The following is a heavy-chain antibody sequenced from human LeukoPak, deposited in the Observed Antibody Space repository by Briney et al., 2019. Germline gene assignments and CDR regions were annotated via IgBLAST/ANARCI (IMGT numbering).Heavy chain of an antibody. J-gene: IGHJ4*02. Sequence: ASVKVSCKASGGTFSNYAISWVRQAPGQGLEWMGRIIPIFGTANYAQKFQGRVTITTDESTSTAYMELSSLRSEDTAVYYCARDRYCTNGVCYQYYWGQGTLVTVSS. V-gene: IGHV1-69*05. CDR2: IIPIFGTA. CDR1: GGTFSNYA. CDR3: ARDRYCTNGVCYQYY. D-gene: IGHD2-8*01.